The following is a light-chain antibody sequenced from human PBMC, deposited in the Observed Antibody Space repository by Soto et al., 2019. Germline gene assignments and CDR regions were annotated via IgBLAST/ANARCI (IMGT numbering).Light chain of an antibody. CDR2: GNN. CDR3: AAWDDSLNGYV. J-gene: IGLJ1*01. Sequence: QSVVTQPPSTSGTPGQRVTISCSGSSSNIGSKTVNWYHHLPGTAPKLLIYGNNQRPSGVPERFSGSKSGTSASLAVSGLQSEDEADYYCAAWDDSLNGYVFGTGTKATAL. CDR1: SSNIGSKT. V-gene: IGLV1-44*01.